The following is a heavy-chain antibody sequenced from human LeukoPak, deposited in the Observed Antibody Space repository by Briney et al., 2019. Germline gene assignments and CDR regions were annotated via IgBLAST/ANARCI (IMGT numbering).Heavy chain of an antibody. J-gene: IGHJ5*02. V-gene: IGHV1-69*13. D-gene: IGHD3-16*02. Sequence: GASVKVSCKASGYTFTSYGISWVRQAPGQGLEWMGGIIPIFGTANYAQKFQSRVTITADESTSTAYMELSSLRSEDTAVYYCARDLRLGELSSPVNWFDPWGQGTLVTVSS. CDR3: ARDLRLGELSSPVNWFDP. CDR2: IIPIFGTA. CDR1: GYTFTSYG.